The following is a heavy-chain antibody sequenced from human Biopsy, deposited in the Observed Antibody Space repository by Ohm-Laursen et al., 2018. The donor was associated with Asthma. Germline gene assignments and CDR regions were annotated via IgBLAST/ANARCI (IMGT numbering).Heavy chain of an antibody. CDR3: ASYEVVTAILPMDV. J-gene: IGHJ6*02. D-gene: IGHD2-21*02. CDR1: GFSFSRYG. Sequence: RSLRLSCAASGFSFSRYGMHWVRQAPGKGLEWVAVISFDGSNKYYGDSVKGRFTIARDNSKNTVYLLMNSLRAEDTAVYYCASYEVVTAILPMDVWGQGTTVTVSS. V-gene: IGHV3-30*03. CDR2: ISFDGSNK.